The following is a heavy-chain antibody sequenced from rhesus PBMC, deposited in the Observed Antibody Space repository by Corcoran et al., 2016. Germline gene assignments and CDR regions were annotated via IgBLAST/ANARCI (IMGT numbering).Heavy chain of an antibody. CDR2: IFRSGRRT. J-gene: IGHJ5-1*01. CDR3: AREGLGSSRYVVGRFDV. Sequence: QLQLQESGPGLVKPSETLSLTCAVSGGSISSNYWSWIRQPPGKGLAWIGRIFRSGRRTDSTPSLKSRVTISTDTSKNQFSLKLSSVTAADTAVYYCAREGLGSSRYVVGRFDVWGPGVLVTVSS. CDR1: GGSISSNY. V-gene: IGHV4-173*01. D-gene: IGHD6-43*01.